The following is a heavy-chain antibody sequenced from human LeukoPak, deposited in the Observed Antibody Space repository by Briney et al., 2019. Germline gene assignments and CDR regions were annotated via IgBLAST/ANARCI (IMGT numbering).Heavy chain of an antibody. CDR1: GFTFSSYA. CDR3: ARRVPAASYYYYGMDV. Sequence: RGSLRLSCAASGFTFSSYAMSWVRQAPGKGLEWVSAISGSGGSTYYADSVKGRFTISRDNSKNTLYLQMNSLRAEDTAVYYCARRVPAASYYYYGMDVWGQGTTVTVSS. J-gene: IGHJ6*02. V-gene: IGHV3-23*01. D-gene: IGHD2-2*01. CDR2: ISGSGGST.